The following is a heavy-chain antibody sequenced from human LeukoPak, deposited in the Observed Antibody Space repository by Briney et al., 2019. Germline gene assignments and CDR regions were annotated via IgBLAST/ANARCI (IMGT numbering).Heavy chain of an antibody. V-gene: IGHV3-30*18. CDR1: GFTFSNYA. CDR2: ISYDGGNK. D-gene: IGHD4-23*01. Sequence: GGSLRLSCAASGFTFSNYAMHWVRQAPGKGLEWVAVISYDGGNKYYADSVKGRYTISRDNSNNTLYLQMNSPTPEDTAVYYCAKEGVTYYYHGMDVWGQGTTVIVSS. CDR3: AKEGVTYYYHGMDV. J-gene: IGHJ6*02.